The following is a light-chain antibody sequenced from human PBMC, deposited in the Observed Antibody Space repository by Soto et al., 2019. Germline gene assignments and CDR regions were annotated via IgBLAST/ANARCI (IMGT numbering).Light chain of an antibody. CDR2: EVS. J-gene: IGLJ1*01. Sequence: QSAPTQPASVSGSPGQSITISCTGTSSDVGGYNYVSWYQQNPGKAPKLMIYEVSNRPSGVSNRFSGSKSGNTASLTISGLQAEDEADYYCSSYVGSNNFSYVFGTGTKLTVL. CDR3: SSYVGSNNFSYV. V-gene: IGLV2-14*01. CDR1: SSDVGGYNY.